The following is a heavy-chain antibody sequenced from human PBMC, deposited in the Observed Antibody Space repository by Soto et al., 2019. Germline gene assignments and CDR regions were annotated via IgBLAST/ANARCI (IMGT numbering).Heavy chain of an antibody. V-gene: IGHV3-33*01. CDR2: IWYDGSNK. CDR1: GFTFSSYG. CDR3: ARDANIVGDTHYYYYGMDV. Sequence: GGSLRLSCAASGFTFSSYGMHWVRQAPGKGLEWVAVIWYDGSNKYYADSVKGRFTISRDNSKNTLYLQMNSLRAEDTAVYYCARDANIVGDTHYYYYGMDVWGQGTTVTVSS. D-gene: IGHD1-26*01. J-gene: IGHJ6*02.